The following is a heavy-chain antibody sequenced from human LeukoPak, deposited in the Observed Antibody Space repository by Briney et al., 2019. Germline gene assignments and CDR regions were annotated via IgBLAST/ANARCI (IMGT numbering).Heavy chain of an antibody. J-gene: IGHJ6*02. Sequence: ASVKVSCKASGGTFSSYAITRVRQAPGQGLEWMGGIIPISKTADYAQKFQGRVTITADESTSTAYMEVSSLRSEDTAVYYCARVPKDAQIPTTTLNYYYFYGMDVWGQGTTVTVSS. D-gene: IGHD1-26*01. CDR2: IIPISKTA. V-gene: IGHV1-69*13. CDR3: ARVPKDAQIPTTTLNYYYFYGMDV. CDR1: GGTFSSYA.